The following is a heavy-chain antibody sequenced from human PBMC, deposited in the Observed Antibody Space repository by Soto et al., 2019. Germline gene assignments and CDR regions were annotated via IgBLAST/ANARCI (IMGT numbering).Heavy chain of an antibody. J-gene: IGHJ3*02. D-gene: IGHD2-15*01. V-gene: IGHV3-11*01. CDR3: ARDMSSDAFDI. CDR2: ISSSGSTI. CDR1: GFNFSDYY. Sequence: GGSLRLSCAASGFNFSDYYMSWIRQAPGKGLEWVSYISSSGSTIYYADSVKGRFTISRDNAKNSLYLQMNSLRAEDTAVYYCARDMSSDAFDIWGQGIMVTVSS.